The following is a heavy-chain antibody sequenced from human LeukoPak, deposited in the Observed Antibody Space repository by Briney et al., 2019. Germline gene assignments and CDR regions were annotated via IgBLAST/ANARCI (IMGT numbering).Heavy chain of an antibody. D-gene: IGHD2/OR15-2a*01. V-gene: IGHV4-4*07. Sequence: SSETLSLTCSVSGGSISNYYWGWIRQPAGKGLEWIGRIYSSGSTNYNPSLKSRVTMSVDTSKNQFSLKLSSVTAADTAVYYCARDLGLKSMDYWGQGTPVSVSS. CDR3: ARDLGLKSMDY. J-gene: IGHJ4*02. CDR1: GGSISNYY. CDR2: IYSSGST.